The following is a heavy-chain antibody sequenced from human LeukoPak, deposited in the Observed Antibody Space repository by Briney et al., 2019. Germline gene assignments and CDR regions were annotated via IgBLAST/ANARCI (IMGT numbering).Heavy chain of an antibody. J-gene: IGHJ4*02. Sequence: SETLSLTCSVSGGSIRSYFWSCIRQSAGRGLEHIGRIYSTGSTNYSPSLKSRVSMSVDTSKNQFSLTLRSVTAADTAIYYGARAGYTSTWTFDYWGQGILVTVSS. V-gene: IGHV4-4*07. CDR2: IYSTGST. D-gene: IGHD3-16*02. CDR1: GGSIRSYF. CDR3: ARAGYTSTWTFDY.